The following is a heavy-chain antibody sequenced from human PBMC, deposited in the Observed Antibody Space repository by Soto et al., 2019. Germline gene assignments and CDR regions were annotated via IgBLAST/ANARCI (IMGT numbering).Heavy chain of an antibody. V-gene: IGHV1-18*04. Sequence: QEQLVQSGGEVKKPGASVRVSCKASGYTFTKYGITWVRQAPGQGLEWMGWIGVYNGKTNYARKLQGRVIMTADTSAGTAYMGLRSLRSDDTAVYYCSRARYCTSPSCYNHYYYGMDIWGQGTTVSVSS. CDR2: IGVYNGKT. D-gene: IGHD2-2*02. CDR1: GYTFTKYG. J-gene: IGHJ6*02. CDR3: SRARYCTSPSCYNHYYYGMDI.